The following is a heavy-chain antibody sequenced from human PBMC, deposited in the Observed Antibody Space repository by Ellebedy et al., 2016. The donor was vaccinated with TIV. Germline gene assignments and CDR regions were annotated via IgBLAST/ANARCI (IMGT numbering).Heavy chain of an antibody. D-gene: IGHD1-26*01. V-gene: IGHV3-30*03. CDR2: ISHDGGKK. CDR3: TRDWGVGAPPNAGIY. CDR1: GFTFSTYA. J-gene: IGHJ4*02. Sequence: GESLKISCAASGFTFSTYAIHWVRQAPGKGLEWVAVISHDGGKKYYAVSVKGRFTISRDNSRNTMYLQMDSLRVEDTAIYYCTRDWGVGAPPNAGIYWGRGTLVTVSS.